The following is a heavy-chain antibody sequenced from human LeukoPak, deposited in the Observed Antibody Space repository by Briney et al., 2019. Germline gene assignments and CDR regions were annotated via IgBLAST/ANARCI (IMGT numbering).Heavy chain of an antibody. V-gene: IGHV4-4*09. CDR2: IYTSGST. CDR3: TKGGRRDILTY. J-gene: IGHJ4*02. Sequence: SETLSLTCTVSGGSISSYYWSWIRQPPGKGLEWIGYIYTSGSTNYNPSLKSRVTISVDTSKNQFSLKLTSVTAADTAVYYCTKGGRRDILTYWGQGVLVTVSP. D-gene: IGHD3-9*01. CDR1: GGSISSYY.